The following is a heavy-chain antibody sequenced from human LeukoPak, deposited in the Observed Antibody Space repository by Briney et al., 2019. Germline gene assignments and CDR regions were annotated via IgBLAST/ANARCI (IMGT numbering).Heavy chain of an antibody. D-gene: IGHD3-22*01. Sequence: PSETLSLTCAVSGGSISSSDWWSWVRQPPGKGLEWIGEIYHSGSTNYNPSLKSPVTISVDKSKNQFSLNLSSVTAADTAVYYCARIDRRITMIVVVQGAFDIWGQGTMVTVSS. CDR3: ARIDRRITMIVVVQGAFDI. V-gene: IGHV4-4*02. CDR2: IYHSGST. CDR1: GGSISSSDW. J-gene: IGHJ3*02.